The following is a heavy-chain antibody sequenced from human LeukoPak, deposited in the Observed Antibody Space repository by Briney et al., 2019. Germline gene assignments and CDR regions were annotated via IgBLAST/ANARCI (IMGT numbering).Heavy chain of an antibody. CDR3: ARETLLDY. Sequence: PGGSLRLSRAASGFTFSSYSMNWVRQAPGKGLEWVSYISSGSSTISYADSVKGRFTISRDNAKNSLYLQMNSLRAEDTAVYYCARETLLDYWGQGTLVTVSS. CDR1: GFTFSSYS. J-gene: IGHJ4*02. CDR2: ISSGSSTI. V-gene: IGHV3-48*01.